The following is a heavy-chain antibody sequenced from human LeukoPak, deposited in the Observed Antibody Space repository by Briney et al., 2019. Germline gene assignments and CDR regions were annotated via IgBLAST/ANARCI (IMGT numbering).Heavy chain of an antibody. CDR2: IYYSGNT. V-gene: IGHV4-59*01. CDR1: GGSFSGYY. Sequence: SETLSLTCAVYGGSFSGYYWSWIRQPPGKGLEWIGYIYYSGNTNNNPSLKSRVTISIDTSKNQFSLKLSSVTAADTAVYYCARGLTHFDPWGQGTLVTVSS. D-gene: IGHD2-15*01. CDR3: ARGLTHFDP. J-gene: IGHJ5*02.